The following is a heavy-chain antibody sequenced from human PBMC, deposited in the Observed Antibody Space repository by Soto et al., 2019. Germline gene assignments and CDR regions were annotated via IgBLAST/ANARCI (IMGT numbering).Heavy chain of an antibody. CDR2: IIPIFGTA. J-gene: IGHJ4*02. CDR1: GGTFSSNA. CDR3: ATGGRGYSSAPLLYFEF. V-gene: IGHV1-69*12. D-gene: IGHD5-18*01. Sequence: QVQLVQSGAEVKKPGSSVKVTCKASGGTFSSNAISWVRQAPGQGLEWMGGIIPIFGTAHYAQKFQGRVTITADESTSTASMELSSLKSEDTAGYYCATGGRGYSSAPLLYFEFWGQGTLVTVSS.